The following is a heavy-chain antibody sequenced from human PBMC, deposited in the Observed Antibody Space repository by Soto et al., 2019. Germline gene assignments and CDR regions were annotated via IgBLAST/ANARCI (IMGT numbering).Heavy chain of an antibody. V-gene: IGHV4-34*01. Sequence: QVQLQQWGAGLLKPSETLSLTCAVYGGSFSGYYWSWIRQPPGKGLEWIGEINHSGSTNYNPSLKSRVTLSVDTSKNQFSLKLSSVTAADTAVYYCASGPGRITMVRGVNPIDYWGQGTLVTVSS. J-gene: IGHJ4*02. CDR3: ASGPGRITMVRGVNPIDY. CDR1: GGSFSGYY. CDR2: INHSGST. D-gene: IGHD3-10*01.